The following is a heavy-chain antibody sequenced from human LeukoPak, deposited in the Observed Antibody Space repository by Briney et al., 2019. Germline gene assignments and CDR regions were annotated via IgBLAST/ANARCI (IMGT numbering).Heavy chain of an antibody. CDR3: ARDPWVKGGREPY. D-gene: IGHD1-14*01. V-gene: IGHV1-69*04. J-gene: IGHJ4*02. Sequence: LVASVKVSCKASGYTFTGYYMHWVRQAPGQGLEWMGRIIPILGIANYAQKFQGRVTITADKSTSTAYMELSSLRSEDTAVYYCARDPWVKGGREPYWGQGTLVTVSS. CDR1: GYTFTGYY. CDR2: IIPILGIA.